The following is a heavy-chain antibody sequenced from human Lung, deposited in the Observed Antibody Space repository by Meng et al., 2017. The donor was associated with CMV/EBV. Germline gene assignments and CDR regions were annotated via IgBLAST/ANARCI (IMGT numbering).Heavy chain of an antibody. J-gene: IGHJ6*02. Sequence: GESXKIPXAASGFTFSPYGMHWVRQAPGKGLEWVAVIWNDGSIKYYADSVKGRFTISRDNYKNTLYLQMYSLRADDTAVYHCAKAQFGRYFDGRDGRDVWGQGTXVTVSS. D-gene: IGHD3-9*01. CDR3: AKAQFGRYFDGRDGRDV. V-gene: IGHV3-33*06. CDR1: GFTFSPYG. CDR2: IWNDGSIK.